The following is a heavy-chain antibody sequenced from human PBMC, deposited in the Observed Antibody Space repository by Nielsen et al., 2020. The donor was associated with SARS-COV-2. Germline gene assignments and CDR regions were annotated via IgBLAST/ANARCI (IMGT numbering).Heavy chain of an antibody. CDR2: IYSGGST. J-gene: IGHJ4*02. D-gene: IGHD4-17*01. CDR1: GFTVSSNY. V-gene: IGHV3-66*01. Sequence: GESLKISCAASGFTVSSNYMSWVRQAPGKGLEWVSVIYSGGSTYYADSVKGRFIISRDNSKQPLYLQMNSLRAEDTAVYYCARDGVDGDPTYGDYWGQGTLVTVSS. CDR3: ARDGVDGDPTYGDY.